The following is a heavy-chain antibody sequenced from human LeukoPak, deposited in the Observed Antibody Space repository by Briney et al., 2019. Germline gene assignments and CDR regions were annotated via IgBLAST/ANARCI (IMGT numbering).Heavy chain of an antibody. CDR3: AKDSHCSSTSCYDYYYYYMDV. CDR1: GFTFSSYG. Sequence: GGSLRLSCAASGFTFSSYGMHWVRQAPGKGLEWVAFIRYDGSNKYYADSAKGRFTISRDNSKNTLYLQMNSLRAADTAVYYCAKDSHCSSTSCYDYYYYYMDVWGKGTTVTVSS. D-gene: IGHD2-2*01. V-gene: IGHV3-30*02. CDR2: IRYDGSNK. J-gene: IGHJ6*03.